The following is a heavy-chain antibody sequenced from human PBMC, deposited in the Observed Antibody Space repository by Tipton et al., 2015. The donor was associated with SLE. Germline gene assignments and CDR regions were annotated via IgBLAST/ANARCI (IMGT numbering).Heavy chain of an antibody. CDR3: AREVYGRFPI. CDR2: IYYTGST. CDR1: GGSISSYY. V-gene: IGHV4-59*01. D-gene: IGHD3-10*01. J-gene: IGHJ4*02. Sequence: TLSLTCTVSGGSISSYYWSWIRQSPGKGLEWIGHIYYTGSTSYNPSFQSRVTMSVDTSKNQFSLKLTPVTAADTAVYYCAREVYGRFPIWGQGALVTVSS.